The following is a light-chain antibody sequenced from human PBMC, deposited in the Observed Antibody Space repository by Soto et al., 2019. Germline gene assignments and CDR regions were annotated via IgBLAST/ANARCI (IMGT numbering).Light chain of an antibody. Sequence: DIQMTQSPSSLSASVGDRVTITCQASHDITSYLYWYQHKPGKAPNLLIYDASILEAGVPSRFSGSGSGTDFTFTISSLQPEDVATYYCQKCDYLPIFGPGTTVDFK. CDR2: DAS. CDR1: HDITSY. J-gene: IGKJ3*01. CDR3: QKCDYLPI. V-gene: IGKV1-33*01.